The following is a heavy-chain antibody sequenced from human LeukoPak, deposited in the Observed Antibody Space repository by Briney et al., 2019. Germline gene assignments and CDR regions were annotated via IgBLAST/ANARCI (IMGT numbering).Heavy chain of an antibody. J-gene: IGHJ6*02. CDR2: VYPGDPDT. CDR1: GYSFTTFR. Sequence: GESLKISFKGSGYSFTTFRIAWVRQMPGKGLEWMGLVYPGDPDTRYSPSFQGQVTLSTDTSINTAYLQWSSLKASGSAVYYCARHNFGLDVWGQGTTVIVSS. CDR3: ARHNFGLDV. V-gene: IGHV5-51*01.